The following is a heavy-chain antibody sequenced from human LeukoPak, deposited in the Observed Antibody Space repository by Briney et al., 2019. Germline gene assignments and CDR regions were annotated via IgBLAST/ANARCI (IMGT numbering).Heavy chain of an antibody. Sequence: GASVKVSCKASGGTFSSYAISWVRQAPGQGLEWMGGIIPILGTANYAQKFQGRVTITADESTSTAYMELSGLRSEDTDVYYCARGHDSSGYLYYYYYMDVWGKGTTVTVSS. D-gene: IGHD3-22*01. V-gene: IGHV1-69*13. CDR3: ARGHDSSGYLYYYYYMDV. CDR2: IIPILGTA. CDR1: GGTFSSYA. J-gene: IGHJ6*03.